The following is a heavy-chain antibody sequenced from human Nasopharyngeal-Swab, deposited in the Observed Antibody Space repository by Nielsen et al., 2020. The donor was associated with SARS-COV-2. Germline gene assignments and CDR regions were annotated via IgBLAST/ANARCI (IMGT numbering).Heavy chain of an antibody. D-gene: IGHD3-10*01. CDR1: GGTFCSYA. V-gene: IGHV1-69*10. CDR2: IIPILGIA. J-gene: IGHJ6*02. CDR3: ARAEVEVGSGRYYCYYYYDGMDV. Sequence: SLQVSCKASGGTFCSYAISWVRQAPGQGLVWMGGIIPILGIANYAQKFQGRVTITADNSTSTAYMVLSSLRSEDTAVYYCARAEVEVGSGRYYCYYYYDGMDVWGQGTTVTVSS.